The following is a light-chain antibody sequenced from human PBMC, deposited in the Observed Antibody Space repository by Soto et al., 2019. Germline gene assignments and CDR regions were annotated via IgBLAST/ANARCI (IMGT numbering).Light chain of an antibody. V-gene: IGLV2-14*01. Sequence: QSALTQPASVSGSPGQSITISCTGTSSDVGGYNYVSWYQQHPGQAPKLMIYDISNRPSGVANRFSGSKAGNTASLTISGLQAEEAEDYYCRYYASSRSRVFGGGTKLTVL. J-gene: IGLJ3*02. CDR2: DIS. CDR3: RYYASSRSRV. CDR1: SSDVGGYNY.